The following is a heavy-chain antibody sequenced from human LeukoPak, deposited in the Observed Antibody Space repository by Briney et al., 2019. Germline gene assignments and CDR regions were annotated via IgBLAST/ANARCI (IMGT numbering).Heavy chain of an antibody. D-gene: IGHD3-22*01. CDR2: ISSGTSYI. CDR3: ARDRRSGSYDSTDASDY. CDR1: GFTFGSYS. Sequence: GGSLRLSCAASGFTFGSYSMNWVRQAPGRGLEWVSSISSGTSYIYYADSVKGRFTISRDNAENSLYLQMHSLRVEDTAVYYCARDRRSGSYDSTDASDYWGQGTLVTVSS. J-gene: IGHJ4*02. V-gene: IGHV3-21*01.